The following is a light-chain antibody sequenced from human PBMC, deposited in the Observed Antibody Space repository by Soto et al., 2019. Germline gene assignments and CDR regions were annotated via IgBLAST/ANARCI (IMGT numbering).Light chain of an antibody. Sequence: NFMLTQPHSVSESPGKTVTISCTRSSGSIASYYVQWYQQRPGSSPTTVIYEDNQRPSGVPDRFSGSIDSSSNSASLTISELKTEDEADYYCQSYDSSNHVVFGGGTKLTVL. CDR2: EDN. V-gene: IGLV6-57*01. J-gene: IGLJ2*01. CDR1: SGSIASYY. CDR3: QSYDSSNHVV.